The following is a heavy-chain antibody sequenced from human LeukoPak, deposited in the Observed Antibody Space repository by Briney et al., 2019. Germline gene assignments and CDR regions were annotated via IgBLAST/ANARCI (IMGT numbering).Heavy chain of an antibody. V-gene: IGHV3-23*01. D-gene: IGHD3-22*01. J-gene: IGHJ4*02. CDR1: GIILSNYG. CDR3: AKRGVVIRVILVGFHKEAYYFDS. CDR2: LSDSGGRT. Sequence: PGGSLRLSCAVSGIILSNYGMSWVRQAPGKGLEWVAGLSDSGGRTNYADSVKGRFTISRDNSKNTLYLQMNSLRVEDTAVYFCAKRGVVIRVILVGFHKEAYYFDSWGQGALVTVSS.